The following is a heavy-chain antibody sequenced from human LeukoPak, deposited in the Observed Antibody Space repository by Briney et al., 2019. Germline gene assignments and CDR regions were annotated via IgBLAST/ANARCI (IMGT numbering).Heavy chain of an antibody. D-gene: IGHD3-16*01. J-gene: IGHJ4*02. CDR1: GFTFSSYG. V-gene: IGHV3-23*01. CDR3: AKGGLRGGTYNDDF. Sequence: GGTLGLSCAASGFTFSSYGMSWVRQAPGKGLEWVSAISGSGGSTYYADSVKGRFTISRDNSKNTLYLQMNSLRAEDTAVYYCAKGGLRGGTYNDDFWGQGTLVTVSS. CDR2: ISGSGGST.